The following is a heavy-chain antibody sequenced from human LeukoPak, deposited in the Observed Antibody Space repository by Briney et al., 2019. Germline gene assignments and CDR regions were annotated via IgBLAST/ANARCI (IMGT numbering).Heavy chain of an antibody. CDR3: ARGGGTNDDFWSGYAYSFDY. D-gene: IGHD3-3*01. V-gene: IGHV4-4*07. CDR1: DYSISSGYF. CDR2: IYTRGNT. J-gene: IGHJ4*02. Sequence: PSETLSLTCVASDYSISSGYFWGWIRQPAGKGLEWIGRIYTRGNTNYNPSLKSRVTMSVDTPKNEVSLKLTSVTAADTAVYFCARGGGTNDDFWSGYAYSFDYWGQGALVTVSS.